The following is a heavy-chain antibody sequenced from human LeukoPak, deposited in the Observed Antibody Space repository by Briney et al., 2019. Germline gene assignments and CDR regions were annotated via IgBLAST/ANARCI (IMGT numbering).Heavy chain of an antibody. CDR1: GFTFSSYA. Sequence: GGSLRLPCAASGFTFSSYAMSWVRQAPGKGLVWISRINSDGSTTNYADSVNGRFTISRDNAKNTLYLQMHSLRAEDTAVYYCWVPATAGEADHWGQGTLVTVSS. CDR2: INSDGSTT. D-gene: IGHD2-2*01. CDR3: WVPATAGEADH. J-gene: IGHJ4*02. V-gene: IGHV3-74*01.